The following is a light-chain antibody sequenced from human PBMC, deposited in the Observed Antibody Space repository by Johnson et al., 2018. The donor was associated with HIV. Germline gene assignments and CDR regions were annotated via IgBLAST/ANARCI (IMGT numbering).Light chain of an antibody. J-gene: IGLJ1*01. CDR2: EDD. CDR1: SSNIGKNH. CDR3: GTWDSSLSAHV. Sequence: QAVLTQPPSVSAAPGQKVTISCSGSSSNIGKNHVSRYQQFPGTAPKLLVYEDDKRPSGIPDRFSGSKSGTSATLGITGLQTGDEADYYCGTWDSSLSAHVFGTGTKVTVL. V-gene: IGLV1-51*02.